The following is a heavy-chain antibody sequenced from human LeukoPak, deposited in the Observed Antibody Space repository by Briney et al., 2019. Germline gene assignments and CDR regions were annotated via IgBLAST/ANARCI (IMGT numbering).Heavy chain of an antibody. Sequence: SETLSLTCTVSGGSFSSYYWSWIRQPPGKGLEWIGYIYYSGSTNYNPSLKSRVTISVDTSKNQFSLKLSSVTAADTAVYYCARDARGYSYGYNYYYYYMDVWGKGTTVTVSS. CDR1: GGSFSSYY. CDR3: ARDARGYSYGYNYYYYYMDV. CDR2: IYYSGST. J-gene: IGHJ6*03. V-gene: IGHV4-59*01. D-gene: IGHD5-18*01.